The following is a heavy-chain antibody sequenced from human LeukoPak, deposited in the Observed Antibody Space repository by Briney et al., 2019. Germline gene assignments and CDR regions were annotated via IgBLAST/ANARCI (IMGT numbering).Heavy chain of an antibody. J-gene: IGHJ4*02. CDR2: MNPNSGNT. D-gene: IGHD5-24*01. Sequence: ASVKVSCKASGYTFTSYGISWVRQAPGQGLEWMGWMNPNSGNTGYAQKFQGRVTITRNTSISTAYMELSSLRSEDTAVYYCARDGAEMATIVYYFGYWGQGTLVTVSS. CDR3: ARDGAEMATIVYYFGY. CDR1: GYTFTSYG. V-gene: IGHV1-8*03.